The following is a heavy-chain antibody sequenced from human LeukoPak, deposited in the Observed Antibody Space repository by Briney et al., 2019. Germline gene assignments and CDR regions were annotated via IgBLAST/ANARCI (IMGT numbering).Heavy chain of an antibody. D-gene: IGHD3-9*01. CDR3: AREELRYFDWSTLFDY. J-gene: IGHJ4*02. V-gene: IGHV3-7*01. CDR2: IKQDGSEK. Sequence: GGSLRLSCAASGFTFSSYWMSWVREATGKGGEGVANIKQDGSEKYYVDSVKGRFTISRDNAKNSLYLQMNSLRAEDTAVYYCAREELRYFDWSTLFDYWGQGTLVTVSA. CDR1: GFTFSSYW.